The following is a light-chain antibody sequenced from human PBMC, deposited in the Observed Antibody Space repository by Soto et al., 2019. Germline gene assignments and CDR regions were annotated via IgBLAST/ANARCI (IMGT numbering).Light chain of an antibody. V-gene: IGKV3-20*01. Sequence: EIVLTQSPGTLSLYPGERATLSCRASQSVSSSYLAWYQQKPGQAPRLLIYGASSRATGIPDRFSGSGSGTDFTLTISRLEPEDFAVYYCQQYGSSPPTTFGGGTNVDIK. CDR1: QSVSSSY. CDR3: QQYGSSPPTT. CDR2: GAS. J-gene: IGKJ4*01.